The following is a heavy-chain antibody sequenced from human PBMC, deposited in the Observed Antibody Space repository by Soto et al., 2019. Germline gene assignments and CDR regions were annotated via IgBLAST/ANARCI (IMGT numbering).Heavy chain of an antibody. CDR1: GGSISSSNW. D-gene: IGHD3-16*01. V-gene: IGHV4-4*02. Sequence: KTSETLSLTCGVSGGSISSSNWWNWVRQPPGKGLEWIGEIYPSGSTNYNPSLKSRVTVSLDKSTNQFSLKLTSVTAADTAVYYCARDGGHGDYDYWGQGTLVTVSS. J-gene: IGHJ4*02. CDR2: IYPSGST. CDR3: ARDGGHGDYDY.